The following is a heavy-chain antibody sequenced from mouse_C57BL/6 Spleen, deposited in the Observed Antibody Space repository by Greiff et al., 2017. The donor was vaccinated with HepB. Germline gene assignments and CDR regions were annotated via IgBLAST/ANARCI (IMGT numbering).Heavy chain of an antibody. J-gene: IGHJ1*03. CDR1: GFTFSSYA. V-gene: IGHV5-4*01. CDR2: ISDGGSYT. D-gene: IGHD3-3*01. CDR3: ARDRGLRYFDV. Sequence: DVHLVESGGGLVKPGGSLKLSCAASGFTFSSYAMSWVRQTPEKRLEWVATISDGGSYTYYPDNVKGRFTISRDNAKNNLYLQMSHLKSEDTAMYYCARDRGLRYFDVWGTGTTVTVSS.